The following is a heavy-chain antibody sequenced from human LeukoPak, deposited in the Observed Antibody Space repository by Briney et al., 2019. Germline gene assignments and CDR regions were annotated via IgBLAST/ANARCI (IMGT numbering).Heavy chain of an antibody. D-gene: IGHD3-10*01. J-gene: IGHJ4*02. CDR1: GFTFSSYS. CDR3: ARDRSYYKYLEY. CDR2: IKEDGSEI. Sequence: GGSLRLSCAASGFTFSSYSMNWVRQAPGKGLEWVANIKEDGSEIYYVDSVKGRFTISRDNAKNSLYLQMRSLRGEDTAVYFCARDRSYYKYLEYWGQGTQVTVSS. V-gene: IGHV3-7*04.